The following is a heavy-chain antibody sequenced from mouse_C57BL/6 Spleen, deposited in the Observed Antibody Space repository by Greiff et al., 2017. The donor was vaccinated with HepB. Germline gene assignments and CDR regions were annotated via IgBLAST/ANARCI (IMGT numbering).Heavy chain of an antibody. Sequence: ESGPGLVKPSQSLSLTCSVTGYSITSGYYWNWIRQFPGNKLEWMGYISYDGSNNYNPSLKNRISITRDTSKNQFFLKLNSVTTEDTATYYCARGQSAYYSNYWYFDVWGTGTTVTVSS. V-gene: IGHV3-6*01. J-gene: IGHJ1*03. CDR1: GYSITSGYY. CDR3: ARGQSAYYSNYWYFDV. CDR2: ISYDGSN. D-gene: IGHD2-5*01.